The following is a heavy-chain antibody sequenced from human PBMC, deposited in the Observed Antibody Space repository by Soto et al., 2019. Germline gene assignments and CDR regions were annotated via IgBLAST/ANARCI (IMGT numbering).Heavy chain of an antibody. D-gene: IGHD3-10*01. J-gene: IGHJ4*02. V-gene: IGHV2-5*02. CDR1: GFSLTTRGVG. CDR2: IYWDDDE. CDR3: AHRPRGFSYYFDY. Sequence: QITLKESGPTLVKPTQTLTLTCTFSGFSLTTRGVGVGWIRQPPGKALEWLALIYWDDDEGYSPSLKSRLTXTXDXXKNQVVLTMTNMDPVDTAPYYCAHRPRGFSYYFDYWGQGTLVTVSS.